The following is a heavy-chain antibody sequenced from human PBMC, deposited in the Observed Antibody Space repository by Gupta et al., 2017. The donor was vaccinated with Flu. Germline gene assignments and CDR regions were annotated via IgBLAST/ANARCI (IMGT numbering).Heavy chain of an antibody. D-gene: IGHD2-15*01. CDR1: GLTFSSLS. Sequence: QVNLAESGGGVVQTGKSLRLSCSVSGLTFSSLSIHWVRLAPGKGLTWVALASDNEETVGHSVNARFSVSRDNSRNLVFLQLNDLRSEDTGVYYCSTHRSTWSRYQMDVWGQGTTVTVSS. CDR3: STHRSTWSRYQMDV. V-gene: IGHV3-30*19. J-gene: IGHJ6*02. CDR2: ASDNEE.